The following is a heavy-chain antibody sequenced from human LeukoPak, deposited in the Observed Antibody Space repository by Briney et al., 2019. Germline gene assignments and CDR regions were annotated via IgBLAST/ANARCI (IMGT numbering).Heavy chain of an antibody. CDR3: VKGRGVLTTVTAHYFDY. V-gene: IGHV3-64D*09. CDR2: ISSNGGSR. D-gene: IGHD4-11*01. CDR1: GFTFSSYA. J-gene: IGHJ4*02. Sequence: GGSLRLSCSASGFTFSSYAMHWVRQAPGKGLVYVSAISSNGGSRYYADSVKGRFTISRDNSKNTLSLQMSSQRAEDTAVYYCVKGRGVLTTVTAHYFDYWGQGTLVTVSS.